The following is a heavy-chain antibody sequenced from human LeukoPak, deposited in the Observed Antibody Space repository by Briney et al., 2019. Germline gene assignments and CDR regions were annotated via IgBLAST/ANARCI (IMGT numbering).Heavy chain of an antibody. CDR1: GFTVDSNY. J-gene: IGHJ4*02. CDR2: IYTGGNT. CDR3: ARGDDSGYYDYFDY. Sequence: PGRSLRLSCAASGFTVDSNYLSWVRQAPGKGLEWVSTIYTGGNTYYAASVKGRFTISRDFSKNTVFLHMNSLRAEDTAMYYCARGDDSGYYDYFDYWGQGALATVSS. V-gene: IGHV3-53*01. D-gene: IGHD3-22*01.